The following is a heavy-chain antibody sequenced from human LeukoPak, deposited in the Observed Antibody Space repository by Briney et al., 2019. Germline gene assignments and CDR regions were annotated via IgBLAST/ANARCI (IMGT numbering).Heavy chain of an antibody. J-gene: IGHJ4*02. CDR3: VRGVTTPDY. CDR1: GFTFSGSW. Sequence: GGSLRLSCAASGFTFSGSWMTWVRQASGGGLEWVANIKEDGSVKNYVDSVKGRFTISRDNAKNSLYLQMNSLRAEDTAVYYCVRGVTTPDYWGQGTLVTVSS. V-gene: IGHV3-7*02. CDR2: IKEDGSVK. D-gene: IGHD1-26*01.